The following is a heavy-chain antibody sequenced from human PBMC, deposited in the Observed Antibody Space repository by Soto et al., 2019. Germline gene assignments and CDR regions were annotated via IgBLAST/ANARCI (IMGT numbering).Heavy chain of an antibody. CDR2: ISGSGGST. J-gene: IGHJ4*02. CDR1: GFTFSSYA. D-gene: IGHD3-3*01. CDR3: AKVPPLRFLEWLLPHFDY. Sequence: GGSLRLSCAASGFTFSSYATSWVRQAPGKGLEWVSAISGSGGSTYYADSVKGRFTISRDNSKNTLYLQMNSLRAEDTAVYYCAKVPPLRFLEWLLPHFDYWGQGTLVTVSS. V-gene: IGHV3-23*01.